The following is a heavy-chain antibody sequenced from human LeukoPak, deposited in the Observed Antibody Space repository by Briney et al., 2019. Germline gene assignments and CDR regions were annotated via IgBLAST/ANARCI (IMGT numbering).Heavy chain of an antibody. CDR1: GYTFTGYY. D-gene: IGHD3-3*01. V-gene: IGHV1-2*06. J-gene: IGHJ3*02. CDR2: INPNSGGT. Sequence: GASVKISCKASGYTFTGYYMHWVRQAPGQRLEWIGRINPNSGGTNYAQKFQGRVTMTRDTSISTAYMDLSRLRSDDTAVYYCARGGVVITTDTYDIWGQGTMVTVSS. CDR3: ARGGVVITTDTYDI.